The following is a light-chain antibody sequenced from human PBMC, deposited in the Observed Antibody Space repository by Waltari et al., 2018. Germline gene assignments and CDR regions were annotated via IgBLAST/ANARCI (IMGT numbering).Light chain of an antibody. Sequence: DIVLTQSPGTLSLSSGERATISCRTSQSISKYLAWYQQKPGQAPRLLIYHASSRATGIPDRFSGSGSGTDFSLTISRLEPEDFAVYYCQHYESLPVTFGQGTKVEIK. V-gene: IGKV3-20*01. CDR3: QHYESLPVT. J-gene: IGKJ1*01. CDR2: HAS. CDR1: QSISKY.